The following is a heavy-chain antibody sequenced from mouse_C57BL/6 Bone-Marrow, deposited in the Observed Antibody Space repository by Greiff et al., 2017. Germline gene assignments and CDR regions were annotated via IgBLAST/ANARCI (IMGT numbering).Heavy chain of an antibody. CDR3: ARNKGYYGNPDWFAY. V-gene: IGHV2-9-1*01. CDR1: GFSLTSYA. D-gene: IGHD2-1*01. Sequence: VKVEESGPGLVAPSQSLSITCTVSGFSLTSYAISWVRQPPGKGLEWLGVIWTGGGTNYNSALKSRLSISKDNSKSQVFLKMNSLQTDDTARYYCARNKGYYGNPDWFAYWGQGTLVTVSA. J-gene: IGHJ3*01. CDR2: IWTGGGT.